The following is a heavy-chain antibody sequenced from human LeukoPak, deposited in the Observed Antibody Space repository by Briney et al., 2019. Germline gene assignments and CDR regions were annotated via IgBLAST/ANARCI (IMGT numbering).Heavy chain of an antibody. CDR1: GFTFSSYA. V-gene: IGHV3-23*01. CDR3: ATEYDILTGVDY. CDR2: ISGSGGST. J-gene: IGHJ4*02. Sequence: GGSLRLSCAASGFTFSSYAMSWVRQAPGKGLEWVSAISGSGGSTYYADSVKGRFTISRDNSKNTLCLQMNSLRAEDTAVYYCATEYDILTGVDYWGQGTLVTVSS. D-gene: IGHD3-9*01.